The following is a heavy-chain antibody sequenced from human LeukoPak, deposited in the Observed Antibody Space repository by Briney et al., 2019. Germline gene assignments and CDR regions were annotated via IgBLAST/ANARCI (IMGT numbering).Heavy chain of an antibody. Sequence: GASVKVSCKASGYTFTSYGISWVRQAPGQGVEWMGWISAYNGDTNYAQKLQGRVTMTTDTSTSTAYMELRSLRSDDTAVYYCARGYYDSSGYAPYYYYYYYMDVWGKGTTVTVSS. CDR2: ISAYNGDT. D-gene: IGHD3-22*01. V-gene: IGHV1-18*01. CDR3: ARGYYDSSGYAPYYYYYYYMDV. CDR1: GYTFTSYG. J-gene: IGHJ6*03.